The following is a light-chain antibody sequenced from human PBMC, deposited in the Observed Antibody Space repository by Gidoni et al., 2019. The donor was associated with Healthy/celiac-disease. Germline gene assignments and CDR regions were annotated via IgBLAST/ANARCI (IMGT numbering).Light chain of an antibody. CDR1: QDISNY. CDR2: DAS. V-gene: IGKV1-33*01. CDR3: QQYDNLPIT. Sequence: DSQMTQSPSSLSASVGDRVTITCQASQDISNYLNWYQQKPGKAPKLLIYDASNLETGVPSRFSGSGSGTDFTFTISSLQPEDIATYYCQQYDNLPITFGHGTRLEIK. J-gene: IGKJ5*01.